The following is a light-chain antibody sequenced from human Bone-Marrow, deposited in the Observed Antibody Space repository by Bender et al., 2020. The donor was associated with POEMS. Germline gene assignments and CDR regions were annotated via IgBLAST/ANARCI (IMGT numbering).Light chain of an antibody. J-gene: IGLJ3*02. V-gene: IGLV2-14*03. CDR2: DAS. CDR1: SSDVGAYDY. Sequence: QSVLTQPPSVSGSPGQSIAISCTGTSSDVGAYDYVSWYQQHPGKAPKLIIYDASERPSGVSNRFSGSRSGNTASLTISGLQTEDEADYYCCSYIGTSTWVFGGGTKVTVL. CDR3: CSYIGTSTWV.